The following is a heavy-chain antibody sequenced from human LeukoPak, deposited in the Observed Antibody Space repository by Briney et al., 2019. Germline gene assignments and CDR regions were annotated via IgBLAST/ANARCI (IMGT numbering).Heavy chain of an antibody. J-gene: IGHJ4*02. CDR2: INPRCGST. Sequence: ASVKVSCKASGYTFISYYMHWARQAPGQGLEWMGLINPRCGSTSYAQKFQGRVTMTRDTSTSTVYMELSSLRSEDTAVYYCARDRSIAAPRSGMDVWGQGTLVTLSS. V-gene: IGHV1-46*01. CDR1: GYTFISYY. D-gene: IGHD6-6*01. CDR3: ARDRSIAAPRSGMDV.